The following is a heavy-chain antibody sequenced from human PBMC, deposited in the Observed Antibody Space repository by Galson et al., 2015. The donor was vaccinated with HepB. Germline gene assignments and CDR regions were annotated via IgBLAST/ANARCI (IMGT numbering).Heavy chain of an antibody. CDR2: ILYDGSKK. CDR3: ARADTIHQIFDY. CDR1: GFTFSSYA. J-gene: IGHJ4*02. Sequence: SLRLSCAASGFTFSSYAMHWVRQAPGKGLEWVALILYDGSKKYYADSVKGRFTISRDISKNTLYLQVNSLRADDTAVYYCARADTIHQIFDYWGQGTLVTVSS. D-gene: IGHD3-3*01. V-gene: IGHV3-30-3*01.